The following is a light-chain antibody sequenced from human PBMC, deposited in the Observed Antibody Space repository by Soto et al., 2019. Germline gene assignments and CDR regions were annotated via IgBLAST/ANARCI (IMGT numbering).Light chain of an antibody. V-gene: IGKV1-5*03. CDR1: QSISSW. Sequence: DIQMTQSPSTLSASVGDRVTITCRASQSISSWFAWYQQKPGKAPKLLFYKASSLESGVPSRVSGSGSGTEFTLPISSLQPDDFATYYCQQYNSFPWTFGQGTKVEIK. CDR3: QQYNSFPWT. CDR2: KAS. J-gene: IGKJ1*01.